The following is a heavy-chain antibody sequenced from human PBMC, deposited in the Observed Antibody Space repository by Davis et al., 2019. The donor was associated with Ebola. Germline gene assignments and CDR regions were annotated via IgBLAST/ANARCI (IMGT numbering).Heavy chain of an antibody. CDR3: ARGPLWFGDFDL. Sequence: PSETLSLTCTVYGGSFGDYYWSWIRQPPGKGLEWIGEINHSGSTNYNPSLKSRVTISVDTSKNQFSLKLSSVTAADTAVYYCARGPLWFGDFDLWGRGTLVTVSS. CDR1: GGSFGDYY. V-gene: IGHV4-34*01. CDR2: INHSGST. D-gene: IGHD3-10*01. J-gene: IGHJ2*01.